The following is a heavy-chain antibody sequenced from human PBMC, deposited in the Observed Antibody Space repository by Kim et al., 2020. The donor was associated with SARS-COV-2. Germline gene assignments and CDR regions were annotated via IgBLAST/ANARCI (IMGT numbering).Heavy chain of an antibody. Sequence: RYSPSFQGQVTISADKTPTTAYLQWSSLRAADTSMYYCARSAGPYDYYFDYWGQGTLVTVSS. J-gene: IGHJ4*02. V-gene: IGHV5-51*01. CDR3: ARSAGPYDYYFDY. D-gene: IGHD3-16*01.